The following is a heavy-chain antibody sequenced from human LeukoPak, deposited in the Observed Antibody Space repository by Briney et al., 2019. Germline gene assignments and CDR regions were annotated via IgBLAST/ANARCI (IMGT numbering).Heavy chain of an antibody. CDR2: IYSSGTT. V-gene: IGHV4-59*08. CDR1: GGSINTYY. Sequence: PSETLSLTCTVSGGSINTYYWGWIRQSPGKGLEWIGYIYSSGTTNYNPSLKSRVTMSIDTPENQFSLKLSSVTAADTALYYCARHGSGWSFDYWGRGALVTVSS. D-gene: IGHD6-19*01. CDR3: ARHGSGWSFDY. J-gene: IGHJ4*02.